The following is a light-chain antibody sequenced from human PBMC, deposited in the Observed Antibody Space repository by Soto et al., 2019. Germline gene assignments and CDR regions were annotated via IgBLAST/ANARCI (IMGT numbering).Light chain of an antibody. CDR3: QQYNNWPPWA. V-gene: IGKV3-15*01. CDR1: QSVSSN. CDR2: GAS. J-gene: IGKJ1*01. Sequence: EIVLTQSPGTLSLSPGDRATLSCRASQSVSSNYLAWYQQKPGQAPRLLIYGASTRATGIPAGFSGSGSGTEFTLTISSLQSEDFAVYYCQQYNNWPPWAFGQGTKVDIK.